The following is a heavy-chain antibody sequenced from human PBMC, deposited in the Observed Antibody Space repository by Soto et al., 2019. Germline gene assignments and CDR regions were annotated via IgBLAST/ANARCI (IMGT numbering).Heavy chain of an antibody. J-gene: IGHJ4*02. CDR1: GYSFAGYW. V-gene: IGHV5-10-1*01. Sequence: GESRKISCXGSGYSFAGYWITWVRQKPGKGLAWMGRIDPSDSQTYYSPSFRGHVTISVTKSITTVFLQWSSLRASDTAMYYRARQIYDSDTGPNFQYYFDSWGQGTPVTVSS. D-gene: IGHD3-22*01. CDR3: ARQIYDSDTGPNFQYYFDS. CDR2: IDPSDSQT.